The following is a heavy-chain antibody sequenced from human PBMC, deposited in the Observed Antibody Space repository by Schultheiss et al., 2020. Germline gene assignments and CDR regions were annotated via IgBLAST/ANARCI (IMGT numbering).Heavy chain of an antibody. CDR1: GFTFSSYG. Sequence: GGSLRLSCAASGFTFSSYGMHWVRQAPGKGLEWVAVISYDGSNKYYADSVKGRFTISRDNSKNTLYLQMNSLRAEDTAVYYCARPKYTNSWYGNFWGQGTLVTVSS. V-gene: IGHV3-30*03. CDR3: ARPKYTNSWYGNF. J-gene: IGHJ4*02. D-gene: IGHD6-13*01. CDR2: ISYDGSNK.